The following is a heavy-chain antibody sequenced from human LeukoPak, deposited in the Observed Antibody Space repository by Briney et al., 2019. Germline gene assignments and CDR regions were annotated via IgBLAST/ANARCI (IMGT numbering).Heavy chain of an antibody. CDR2: ISSSGSNM. J-gene: IGHJ6*03. D-gene: IGHD3-16*01. CDR1: ESRNGYA. CDR3: ARCALGVWADIYYMDA. V-gene: IGHV3-21*01. Sequence: PGGSLRISSSASESRNGYAMCWVRQAPGMGLEWVASISSSGSNMYYADSVKGRFIISRDNAKKSLSREMNSLTSHDTAIYYCARCALGVWADIYYMDALGAGTTVIVSS.